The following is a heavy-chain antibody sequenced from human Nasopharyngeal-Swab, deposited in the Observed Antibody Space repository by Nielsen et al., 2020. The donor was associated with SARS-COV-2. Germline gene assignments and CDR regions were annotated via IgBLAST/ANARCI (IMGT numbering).Heavy chain of an antibody. CDR1: GGSISSYY. J-gene: IGHJ5*02. CDR3: AREIKQLARNWFDP. Sequence: SETLSLTCTVSGGSISSYYWSWIRQPAGKGLEWIGRIYTSGSTNYNPSLKSRVTMSVDTSKNQFSLKLSSVTAADTAVYYCAREIKQLARNWFDPWAREPWSPSPQ. CDR2: IYTSGST. V-gene: IGHV4-4*07. D-gene: IGHD6-13*01.